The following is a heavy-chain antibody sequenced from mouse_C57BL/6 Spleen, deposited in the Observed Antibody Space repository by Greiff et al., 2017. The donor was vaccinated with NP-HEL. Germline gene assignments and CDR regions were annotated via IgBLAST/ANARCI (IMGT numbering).Heavy chain of an antibody. J-gene: IGHJ4*01. CDR2: ISSGSSTI. CDR1: GFTFSDYG. Sequence: EVMLVESGGGLVKPGGSLKLSCAASGFTFSDYGMHWVRQAPEKGLEWVAYISSGSSTIYYADTVKGRFTISRDNARNTLYLQMSSLKSEDTAMYYCTRDQATGSYYYAMDYWGQGTSVTVSS. CDR3: TRDQATGSYYYAMDY. D-gene: IGHD3-2*02. V-gene: IGHV5-17*03.